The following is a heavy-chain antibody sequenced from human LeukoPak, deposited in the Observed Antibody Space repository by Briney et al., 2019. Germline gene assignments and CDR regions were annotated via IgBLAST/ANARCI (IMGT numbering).Heavy chain of an antibody. CDR2: IYPADSDT. CDR3: VRLRYDFWSGYYSDDY. Sequence: GESLKISCKASGYSFTSNWTGWVRQMPGKGLEWMGIIYPADSDTRYGPSFEGQVTISADTSISTAYLQWRSLKASDTAMYYCVRLRYDFWSGYYSDDYWGQGTLVTVSS. J-gene: IGHJ4*02. V-gene: IGHV5-51*01. CDR1: GYSFTSNW. D-gene: IGHD3-3*01.